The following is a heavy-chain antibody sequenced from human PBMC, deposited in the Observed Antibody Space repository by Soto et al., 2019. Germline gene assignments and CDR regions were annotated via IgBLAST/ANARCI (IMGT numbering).Heavy chain of an antibody. Sequence: PGGSLRLSCAASGFTFSSYSMNWVRQAPGKGLEWLSSISDSSSYIYYAGSVKGRFPISRDNAKNSLYLQMNSLRAEDTAVYYCERVHCSGTSCGMDVWGQGTTVTVSS. CDR2: ISDSSSYI. V-gene: IGHV3-21*01. J-gene: IGHJ6*02. CDR3: ERVHCSGTSCGMDV. D-gene: IGHD2-2*01. CDR1: GFTFSSYS.